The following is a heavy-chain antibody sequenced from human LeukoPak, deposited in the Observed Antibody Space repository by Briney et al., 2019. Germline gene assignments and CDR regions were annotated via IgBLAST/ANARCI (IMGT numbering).Heavy chain of an antibody. D-gene: IGHD1-26*01. CDR3: ARRKTFSGSSALRY. CDR2: MNPNSGNT. J-gene: IGHJ4*02. Sequence: ASVKVSCKASGYTFTSYDINWVRQATGQGPEWMGWMNPNSGNTGYAQKFQGRVTMTRNTSISTAYMELSSLRSEDTAVYYCARRKTFSGSSALRYWGQGTLVTVSS. CDR1: GYTFTSYD. V-gene: IGHV1-8*01.